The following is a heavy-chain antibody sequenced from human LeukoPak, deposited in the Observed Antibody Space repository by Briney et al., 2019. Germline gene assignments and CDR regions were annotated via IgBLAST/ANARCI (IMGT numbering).Heavy chain of an antibody. CDR1: GFTFSAYA. CDR2: INTGGSIL. CDR3: VRASYYYDSRGYSYPNYFDF. J-gene: IGHJ4*02. V-gene: IGHV3-74*01. Sequence: PGGSLRLSCEASGFTFSAYAMTWVRQAPGKGLVWVSRINTGGSILNYADSVKGRFTISRDNAKNTLYLQMNSLRAEDTAVYYCVRASYYYDSRGYSYPNYFDFWGQGTLVTVSS. D-gene: IGHD3-22*01.